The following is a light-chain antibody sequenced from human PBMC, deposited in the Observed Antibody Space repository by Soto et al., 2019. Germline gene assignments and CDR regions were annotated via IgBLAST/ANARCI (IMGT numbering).Light chain of an antibody. Sequence: LTQPASVSGSPGQSITISCTGTSSDVGGYNYVSWYQQHPGKAPKLMIYDVSNRPSGVSNRFSGSKSGNTASLTISGLQAEDEADYYCSSYTSSSTLVGFGTGTKVTVL. J-gene: IGLJ1*01. CDR1: SSDVGGYNY. CDR2: DVS. CDR3: SSYTSSSTLVG. V-gene: IGLV2-14*01.